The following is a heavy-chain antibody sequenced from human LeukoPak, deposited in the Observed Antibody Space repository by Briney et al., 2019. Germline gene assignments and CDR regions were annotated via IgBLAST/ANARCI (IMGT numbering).Heavy chain of an antibody. CDR2: IWYDGSNK. Sequence: GGSLRLSCAASGFTFSSYGMHWVRQAPGKGLEWVAVIWYDGSNKYYADSVKGRFTISRDNSKNTLYLQMNSLRAEDTAVYYCAVVVISGAFDIWGQGTMVTVSS. D-gene: IGHD3-22*01. V-gene: IGHV3-33*01. CDR1: GFTFSSYG. CDR3: AVVVISGAFDI. J-gene: IGHJ3*02.